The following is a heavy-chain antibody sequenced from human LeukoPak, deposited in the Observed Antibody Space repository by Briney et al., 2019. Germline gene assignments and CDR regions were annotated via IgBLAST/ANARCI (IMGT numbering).Heavy chain of an antibody. Sequence: ASVKVSCKASGYTFTGYYMHWVRQAPGQGLEWMGWINPNSGGTNYAQKFQGRVTMTRDTSISTAYMELSRLRSDDTAVYYCARGPGYYDSSGSADYWGQGTLVTVSS. CDR3: ARGPGYYDSSGSADY. CDR2: INPNSGGT. CDR1: GYTFTGYY. J-gene: IGHJ4*02. V-gene: IGHV1-2*02. D-gene: IGHD3-22*01.